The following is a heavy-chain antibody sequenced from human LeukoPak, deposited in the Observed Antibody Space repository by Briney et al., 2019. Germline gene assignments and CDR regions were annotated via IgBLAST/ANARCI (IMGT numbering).Heavy chain of an antibody. CDR1: GYTFTGYY. V-gene: IGHV7-4-1*02. Sequence: ASVKVSCKASGYTFTGYYMHWVRQAPGQGLEWRGWINTNTGNPTYAQGFTGRFVFSLDTSVSTAYLQISSLKAEDTAVYYCARAVRAGDFDYWGQGTLVTVSS. J-gene: IGHJ4*02. CDR2: INTNTGNP. D-gene: IGHD1-26*01. CDR3: ARAVRAGDFDY.